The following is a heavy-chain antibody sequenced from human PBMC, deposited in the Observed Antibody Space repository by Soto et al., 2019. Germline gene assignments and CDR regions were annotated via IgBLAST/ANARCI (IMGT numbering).Heavy chain of an antibody. CDR1: GFTFSNAW. V-gene: IGHV3-15*01. D-gene: IGHD3-16*01. Sequence: GGSLXLSCAASGFTFSNAWMSWVRQAPGKGLEWVDRIKSKTDGGTTDYAAPVKCRFTISRDDSKNTLYLQMNSLKTEDTAVYYWTPVGVYYYGMDVWGQGTTVTVSS. CDR2: IKSKTDGGTT. J-gene: IGHJ6*02. CDR3: TPVGVYYYGMDV.